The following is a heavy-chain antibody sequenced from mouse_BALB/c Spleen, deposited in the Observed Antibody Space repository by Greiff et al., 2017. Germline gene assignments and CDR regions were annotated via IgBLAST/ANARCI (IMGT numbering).Heavy chain of an antibody. J-gene: IGHJ2*01. D-gene: IGHD1-1*01. CDR2: IDPSDSYT. CDR1: GYTFTSYW. V-gene: IGHV1-69*02. CDR3: ARSGVITTVVATFDY. Sequence: QVQLQQPGAELVKPGASVKLSCKASGYTFTSYWMHWVKQRPGQGLEWIGEIDPSDSYTNYNQKFKGKATLTVDKSSSTAYMQLSSLTSEDSAVYYCARSGVITTVVATFDYGGQGTTLTVSS.